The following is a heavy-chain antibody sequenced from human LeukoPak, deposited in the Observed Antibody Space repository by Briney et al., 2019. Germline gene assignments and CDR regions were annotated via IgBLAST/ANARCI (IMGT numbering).Heavy chain of an antibody. CDR3: ARRYTGYRKGYFDY. Sequence: SETLSLTCTVSGYSISSGYYWGWIRQPPGKGLEWIGSIYHSGSTYYNPSLKSRVTISVDTSTNQFSLKLSSVTAADTAVYYCARRYTGYRKGYFDYWGQGTLVTVSS. J-gene: IGHJ4*02. V-gene: IGHV4-38-2*02. CDR2: IYHSGST. D-gene: IGHD3-16*02. CDR1: GYSISSGYY.